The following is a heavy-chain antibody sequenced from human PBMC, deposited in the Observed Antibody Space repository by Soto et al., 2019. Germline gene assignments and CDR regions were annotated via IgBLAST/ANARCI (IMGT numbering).Heavy chain of an antibody. Sequence: QVQLQESGPGLVKPSESLSLTCAVSGGSISSYYWSWIRQPPGKGLEWIGYSYYSGSTNYNPSLKSRVTISVGTSKNPFSLKLTSVTAADTAVYYCARSRYTSGWWTPPFDYWGQGTLVTVSS. CDR2: SYYSGST. CDR1: GGSISSYY. J-gene: IGHJ4*02. CDR3: ARSRYTSGWWTPPFDY. D-gene: IGHD6-19*01. V-gene: IGHV4-59*01.